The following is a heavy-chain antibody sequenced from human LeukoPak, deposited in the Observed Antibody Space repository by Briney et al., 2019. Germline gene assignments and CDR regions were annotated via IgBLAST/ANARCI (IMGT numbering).Heavy chain of an antibody. D-gene: IGHD2-15*01. V-gene: IGHV3-21*01. J-gene: IGHJ5*02. CDR3: ATGADSQNNWFDP. CDR2: ISTTSTYI. Sequence: GGSLRLSCAVSGFAFSSYNMNWVRQAPGKGLEWVSSISTTSTYIYYADSVKGRFTISRDNAKNSLYLQMNSLRTEDTAVYYCATGADSQNNWFDPWGQGTLVTVSS. CDR1: GFAFSSYN.